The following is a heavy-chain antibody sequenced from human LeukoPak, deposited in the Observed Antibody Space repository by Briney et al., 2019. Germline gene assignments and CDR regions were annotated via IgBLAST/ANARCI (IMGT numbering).Heavy chain of an antibody. V-gene: IGHV1-2*02. J-gene: IGHJ4*02. Sequence: ASVKVSCKASGYTFTGYYMHWVRQAPGRGLEWMGWINPNSGGTNYAQKFQGRVTMTRDTSISTAYMELSRLRSDDTAVYYCARGRYAVRGTNFDYWGQGTLVTVSS. CDR2: INPNSGGT. CDR1: GYTFTGYY. CDR3: ARGRYAVRGTNFDY. D-gene: IGHD3-10*01.